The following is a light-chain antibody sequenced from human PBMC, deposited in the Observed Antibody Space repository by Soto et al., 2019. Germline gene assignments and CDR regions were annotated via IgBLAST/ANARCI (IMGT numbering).Light chain of an antibody. J-gene: IGLJ1*01. Sequence: QSALTQPASVSGSPGQSIAISCTGTSSDVGGYRYVSWYQQQPGKAPKLVISDVSNRPSGVSDRFSGSKSGNTASLTISGLQTEDEADYYCASYTTSSTYVFGTGTKLTVL. CDR1: SSDVGGYRY. V-gene: IGLV2-14*01. CDR3: ASYTTSSTYV. CDR2: DVS.